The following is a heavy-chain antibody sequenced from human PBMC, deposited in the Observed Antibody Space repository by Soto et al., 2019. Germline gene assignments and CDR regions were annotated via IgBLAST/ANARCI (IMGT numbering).Heavy chain of an antibody. V-gene: IGHV4-39*07. J-gene: IGHJ4*02. CDR1: GGSISSSSYY. CDR3: ARGGYSYGYAY. D-gene: IGHD5-18*01. CDR2: IYYSGST. Sequence: SETLSLTCTVSGGSISSSSYYWGWIRQPPGKGLEWIGSIYYSGSTYYNPSLKSRVTISVDTSKNQFSLKLSSVTAADTAVYYWARGGYSYGYAYWGQGTLVTVSS.